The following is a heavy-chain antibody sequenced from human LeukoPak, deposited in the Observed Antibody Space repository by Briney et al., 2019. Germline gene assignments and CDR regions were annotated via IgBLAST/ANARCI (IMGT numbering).Heavy chain of an antibody. Sequence: RESMTLACGASTPTFTSFSMSWVRQAHGKGLEWVANINQDGSETYYVDSVKGRFTISRDNAKNSLYLQMNSLRADDTAVYYCANEGAYTSSSPTGYWGQGTLVTVSS. CDR1: TPTFTSFS. CDR3: ANEGAYTSSSPTGY. D-gene: IGHD6-6*01. V-gene: IGHV3-7*01. CDR2: INQDGSET. J-gene: IGHJ4*02.